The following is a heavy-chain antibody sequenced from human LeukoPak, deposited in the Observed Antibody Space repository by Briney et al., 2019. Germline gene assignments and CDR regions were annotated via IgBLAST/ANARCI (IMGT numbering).Heavy chain of an antibody. J-gene: IGHJ4*02. CDR3: ARSIPGDSSGWYLNY. D-gene: IGHD6-19*01. CDR2: IKQDGSEK. Sequence: PGGSLRLSCAASGFTFSSYEMNWVRQAPGKGLEWVANIKQDGSEKYYVDSVKGRFTISRDNAKNSLYLQMDSLRAEDTAVYYCARSIPGDSSGWYLNYWGQGTLVTVSS. CDR1: GFTFSSYE. V-gene: IGHV3-7*01.